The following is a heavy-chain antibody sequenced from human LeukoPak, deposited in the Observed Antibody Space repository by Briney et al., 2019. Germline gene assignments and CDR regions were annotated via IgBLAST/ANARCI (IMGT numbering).Heavy chain of an antibody. CDR3: ARQGDYAFHWFDP. D-gene: IGHD4-17*01. V-gene: IGHV4-59*08. J-gene: IGHJ5*02. CDR1: GGSISSYY. CDR2: IYYSGST. Sequence: SETLSLTCTVSGGSISSYYWSWIRQPPGKGLEWIGYIYYSGSTNYNPSLKSRVTISVDTSKNQFSLKLSSVTAADTAVYYCARQGDYAFHWFDPWGKGTLVTVSS.